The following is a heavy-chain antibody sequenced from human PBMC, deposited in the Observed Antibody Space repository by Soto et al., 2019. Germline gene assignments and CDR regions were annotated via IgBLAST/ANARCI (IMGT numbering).Heavy chain of an antibody. V-gene: IGHV4-39*01. CDR1: GGSIGSSSYY. Sequence: PSETLSLTCTVSGGSIGSSSYYWGWIRQPPGKGLEWIGSIYYSGSTYYNPSLKSRVTISVDTSKNQFSLKLSSVTAADTAVYYCARVGIAVAGQQNYYYYYYGMDVWGQGTTVTVSS. CDR3: ARVGIAVAGQQNYYYYYYGMDV. J-gene: IGHJ6*02. D-gene: IGHD6-19*01. CDR2: IYYSGST.